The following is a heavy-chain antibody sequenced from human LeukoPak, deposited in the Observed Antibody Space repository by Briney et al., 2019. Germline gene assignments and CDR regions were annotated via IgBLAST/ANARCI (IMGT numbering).Heavy chain of an antibody. V-gene: IGHV3-23*01. CDR1: GFTFSSYA. CDR3: AKDPTYYGSGSYFY. D-gene: IGHD3-10*01. Sequence: GSLRLSCAASGFTFSSYAMSWVRQAPGKGLEWVSAISGSDGSTYYADSVKGRFTISRDNSKNTLYLQMNSLRAEDTAVYYCAKDPTYYGSGSYFYWGQGTLVTVSS. CDR2: ISGSDGST. J-gene: IGHJ4*02.